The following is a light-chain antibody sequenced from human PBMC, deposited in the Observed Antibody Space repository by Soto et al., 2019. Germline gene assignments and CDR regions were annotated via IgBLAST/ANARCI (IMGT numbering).Light chain of an antibody. CDR2: GAS. CDR3: QQYGSSPPYT. CDR1: QSVSSSY. Sequence: EIVLKQSPCTLSLSPGERATLSCRASQSVSSSYLARYQQKPGQAPRLLIYGASSRATGIPDRFSGSGSGTDFTLTISRLEPEDFAVYYCQQYGSSPPYTFGQGTKLEIK. V-gene: IGKV3-20*01. J-gene: IGKJ2*01.